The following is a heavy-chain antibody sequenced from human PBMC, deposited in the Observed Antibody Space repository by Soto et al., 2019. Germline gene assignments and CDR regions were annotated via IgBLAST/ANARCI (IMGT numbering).Heavy chain of an antibody. V-gene: IGHV3-30*03. CDR1: GFTFSSCG. CDR3: SSSWAFDY. J-gene: IGHJ4*02. D-gene: IGHD6-13*01. Sequence: QVQLVESGGGVVQPGRSLRLSCAASGFTFSSCGMHWVRQAPGKGLEWVAVISYDGSNKYYADSVKGPFTISRDNSKNTLYLQMNSLRAEDTAVYYCSSSWAFDYWGQGTLLTVSS. CDR2: ISYDGSNK.